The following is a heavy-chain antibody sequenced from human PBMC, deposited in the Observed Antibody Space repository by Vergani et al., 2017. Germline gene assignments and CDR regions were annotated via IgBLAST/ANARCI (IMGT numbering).Heavy chain of an antibody. J-gene: IGHJ4*02. V-gene: IGHV3-9*01. Sequence: EVQLVESGGGLVQPGRSLRLSCAASGFTFDDYAMHWVRQAPGKGLEWVSGISWNSGSIGYADSVKGRFTISRDNAKNSLYPQMNSLRAEDTALYYCAKDLDYDILTGYFDYWGQGTLVTVSS. D-gene: IGHD3-9*01. CDR1: GFTFDDYA. CDR2: ISWNSGSI. CDR3: AKDLDYDILTGYFDY.